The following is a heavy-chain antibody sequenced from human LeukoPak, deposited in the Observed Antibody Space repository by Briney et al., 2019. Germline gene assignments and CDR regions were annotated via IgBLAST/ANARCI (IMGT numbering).Heavy chain of an antibody. J-gene: IGHJ4*02. CDR1: GDSISSSTYY. CDR3: AGRDVSSGRYGLDY. Sequence: SETLSLTCAVSGDSISSSTYYWGWIRQPPGKGLEWIGSLYYSGSTYYNPSLRSRVTISVDTSKNQLSLRVTSVTAADTAVYYCAGRDVSSGRYGLDYWGQGTLVTVSS. D-gene: IGHD1-26*01. CDR2: LYYSGST. V-gene: IGHV4-39*01.